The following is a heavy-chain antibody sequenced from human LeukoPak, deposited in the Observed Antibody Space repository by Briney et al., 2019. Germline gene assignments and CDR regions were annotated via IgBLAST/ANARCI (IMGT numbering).Heavy chain of an antibody. D-gene: IGHD3-10*01. CDR3: ARDLAYGSGTFTKKDAFDI. CDR2: ISAYNGNT. CDR1: GYTFTTYP. V-gene: IGHV1-18*01. J-gene: IGHJ3*02. Sequence: ASVKVSCKASGYTFTTYPMNWVRQAPGQGLEWMGWISAYNGNTNYAQKLQGRVTMTTDTSTSTAYMELRSLRSDDTAVYYCARDLAYGSGTFTKKDAFDIWGQGTMVTVSS.